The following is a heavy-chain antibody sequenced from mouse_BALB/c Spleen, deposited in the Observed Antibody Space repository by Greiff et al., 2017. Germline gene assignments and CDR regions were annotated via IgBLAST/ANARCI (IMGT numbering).Heavy chain of an antibody. V-gene: IGHV1-14*01. D-gene: IGHD1-1*01. CDR3: ASKVITTVVATDYYAMDY. Sequence: EVQLQQSGPELVKPGASVKMSCKASGYTFTSYVMHWVKQKPGQGLEWIGYINPYNDGTKYNEKFKGKATLTSDKSSSTAYMELSSLTSEDSAVYYCASKVITTVVATDYYAMDYWGQGTSVTVSS. CDR2: INPYNDGT. J-gene: IGHJ4*01. CDR1: GYTFTSYV.